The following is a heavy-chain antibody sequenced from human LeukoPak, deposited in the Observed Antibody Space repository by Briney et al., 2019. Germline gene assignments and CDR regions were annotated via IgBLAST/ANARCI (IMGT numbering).Heavy chain of an antibody. CDR3: AELGITMIGGV. D-gene: IGHD3-10*02. CDR1: GFTFSTYW. CDR2: IKQDGSEK. V-gene: IGHV3-7*01. Sequence: PGGSLRLSCAASGFTFSTYWMSWVRQAPGKGLEWMSSIKQDGSEKYYLDSVKGRFTISRDNADNSLYLQMNSLRAEDTAVYYCAELGITMIGGVWGKGTTVTISS. J-gene: IGHJ6*04.